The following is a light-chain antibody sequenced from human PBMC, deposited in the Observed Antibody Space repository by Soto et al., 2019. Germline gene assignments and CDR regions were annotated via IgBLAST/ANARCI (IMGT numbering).Light chain of an antibody. CDR2: GAS. Sequence: ETVVTQSPATLSVSPGERATLSCRASQSVTTNLAWYQQKPGQAPRLLIYGASARATGVPARFSGSGSGTEFTLTISSLQSEDFAVYYCQQYNDWPPYTFGQGTKVDIK. J-gene: IGKJ2*01. V-gene: IGKV3-15*01. CDR3: QQYNDWPPYT. CDR1: QSVTTN.